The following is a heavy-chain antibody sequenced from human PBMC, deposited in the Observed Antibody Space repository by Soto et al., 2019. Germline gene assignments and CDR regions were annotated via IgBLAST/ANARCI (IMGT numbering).Heavy chain of an antibody. Sequence: QVQLVQSGAEVKRPGSSVKVSCKASGDTFSFYSINWVRQAPGLGLEWMGRVNPILSMSNYAQRFQGRVTXTXAXXTSKAYWELSGARSEDTAMSYCATSYGSGYRAFDYWGPGALVTVSS. D-gene: IGHD3-10*01. CDR2: VNPILSMS. J-gene: IGHJ4*02. CDR1: GDTFSFYS. V-gene: IGHV1-69*04. CDR3: ATSYGSGYRAFDY.